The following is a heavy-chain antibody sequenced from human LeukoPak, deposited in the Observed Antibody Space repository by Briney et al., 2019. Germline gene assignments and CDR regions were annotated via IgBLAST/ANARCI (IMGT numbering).Heavy chain of an antibody. CDR3: ARGEGDGYNYVGFDY. CDR1: GGSISSGSYY. D-gene: IGHD5-24*01. Sequence: SETLSLTCTVSGGSISSGSYYWSWIRQPAGKGLEWIGRIYTSGSTNYNPSLKSRVTISVDTSKNQFSLKLSSVTAADTAVYYCARGEGDGYNYVGFDYWGQGTLVTVSS. V-gene: IGHV4-61*02. CDR2: IYTSGST. J-gene: IGHJ4*02.